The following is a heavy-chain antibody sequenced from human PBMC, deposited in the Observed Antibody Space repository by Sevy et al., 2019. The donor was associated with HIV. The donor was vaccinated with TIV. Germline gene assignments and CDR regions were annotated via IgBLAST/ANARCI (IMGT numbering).Heavy chain of an antibody. D-gene: IGHD3-10*01. V-gene: IGHV3-30*18. J-gene: IGHJ4*02. Sequence: GGSLRLSCAASGFTFNGYGMHWVRQAPGKGLEWVAVILYDGSNEYYADSVKGRFTISRDKSKNTVYLQMNRLRTEDTAVYYCAKGLHYGSGSYYGGTDYWGQGTLVTVSS. CDR2: ILYDGSNE. CDR3: AKGLHYGSGSYYGGTDY. CDR1: GFTFNGYG.